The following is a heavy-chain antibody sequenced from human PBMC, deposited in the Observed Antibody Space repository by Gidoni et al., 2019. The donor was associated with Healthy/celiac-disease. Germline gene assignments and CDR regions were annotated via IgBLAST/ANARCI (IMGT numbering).Heavy chain of an antibody. CDR3: AKALTVDTAMGAYFDY. J-gene: IGHJ4*02. CDR1: GFTFDVYA. CDR2: ISWNSGSI. Sequence: EVQLVESGGGLVQPGRSLRLSCAAYGFTFDVYAMHWVRQAPGKGLEWVSGISWNSGSIGYADSVKGRFTISRDNAKNSLYLQMNSLRAEDTALYYCAKALTVDTAMGAYFDYWGQGTLVTVSS. D-gene: IGHD5-18*01. V-gene: IGHV3-9*01.